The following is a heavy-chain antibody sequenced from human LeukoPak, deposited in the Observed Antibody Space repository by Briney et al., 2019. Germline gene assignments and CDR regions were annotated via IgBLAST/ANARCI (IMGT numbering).Heavy chain of an antibody. D-gene: IGHD3-10*01. CDR1: GYSISSGYY. V-gene: IGHV4-38-2*02. CDR2: IHHSGST. CDR3: ASQWGDITMVRGVILPDRYYMDV. Sequence: PSETLSLTCTVSGYSISSGYYWGWIRQPPGKGLEWIGSIHHSGSTYYNPSLKSRVTISVDTSKNQFSLKLSSVTAADTAVYYCASQWGDITMVRGVILPDRYYMDVWGKGTTVTVSS. J-gene: IGHJ6*03.